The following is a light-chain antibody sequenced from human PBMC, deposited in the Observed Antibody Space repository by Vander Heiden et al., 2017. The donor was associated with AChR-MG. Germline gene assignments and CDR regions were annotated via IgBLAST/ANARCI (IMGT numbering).Light chain of an antibody. J-gene: IGKJ3*01. Sequence: DSQMTQSPSSLSASVGDRVTITCPGKQGSSSYLKWYQQKPGQAPKLLLYAASSLQSGVPSRFSGSGSGTDFTLTISSLQPEDFATYYCQQSYSTLFTFGPGTKVDIK. CDR2: AAS. CDR3: QQSYSTLFT. CDR1: QGSSSY. V-gene: IGKV1-39*01.